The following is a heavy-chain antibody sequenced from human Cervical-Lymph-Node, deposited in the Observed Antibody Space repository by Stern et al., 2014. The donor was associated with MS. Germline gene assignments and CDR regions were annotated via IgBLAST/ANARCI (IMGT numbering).Heavy chain of an antibody. J-gene: IGHJ6*02. CDR2: IIPIFGTT. D-gene: IGHD1-1*01. CDR3: ARDNDDNGMDV. CDR1: GDTLSNFA. Sequence: VQLVESGAEIKKPGSSVTVSCKTSGDTLSNFAISWVRQAPGHGLAWKGGIIPIFGTTHYAQNFQGRVTSTADQSTSTGSIDTSSLRSEDTAVYYCARDNDDNGMDVWGQGTTITVSS. V-gene: IGHV1-69*01.